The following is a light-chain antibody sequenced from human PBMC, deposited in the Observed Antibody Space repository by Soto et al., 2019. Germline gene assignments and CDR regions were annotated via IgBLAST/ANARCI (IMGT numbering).Light chain of an antibody. Sequence: QSVLTQPASVSGSPGQSITISCTGTSSDVGGYNYVSWYQQHPGKAPKLMIYEVTNRPSGVSNRFSGSKSGNTASLTISGLQAEDEADHYCSSYTSSNTFYVFGTGTKVTVL. CDR3: SSYTSSNTFYV. J-gene: IGLJ1*01. V-gene: IGLV2-14*01. CDR1: SSDVGGYNY. CDR2: EVT.